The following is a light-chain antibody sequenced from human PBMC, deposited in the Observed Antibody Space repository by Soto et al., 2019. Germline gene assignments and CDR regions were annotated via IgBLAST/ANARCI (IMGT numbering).Light chain of an antibody. Sequence: DIPMTQSPSSLSAFVGDRVTITCRASQSITNFLNWYQQEPGKAPKLLIFGASSLQSGVPSRFSGTGSGTDFTLTISSLRPEDFAMYYCQQSYGNPWTFGQGTRVEIK. V-gene: IGKV1-39*01. CDR1: QSITNF. CDR2: GAS. J-gene: IGKJ1*01. CDR3: QQSYGNPWT.